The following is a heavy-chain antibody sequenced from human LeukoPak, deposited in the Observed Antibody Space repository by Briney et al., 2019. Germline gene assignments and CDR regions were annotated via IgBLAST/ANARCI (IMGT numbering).Heavy chain of an antibody. CDR2: IHRSGSP. J-gene: IGHJ4*02. CDR3: AREILGGLNPGAY. V-gene: IGHV4-4*02. CDR1: LDSTTSNF. Sequence: SETLSLTCTVSLDSTTSNFWSWVRQPPGKGLGWIGEIHRSGSPNYNPSLQSRVTISIDRSRNQIALELSSVTAADTAVYYCAREILGGLNPGAYWGQGTLVTVSS. D-gene: IGHD1-14*01.